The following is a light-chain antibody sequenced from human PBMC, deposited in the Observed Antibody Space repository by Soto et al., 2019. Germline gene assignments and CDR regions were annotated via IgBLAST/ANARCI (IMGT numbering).Light chain of an antibody. CDR2: EVT. CDR1: SSDVGEYNL. CDR3: CSYAGDSAFV. V-gene: IGLV2-23*02. J-gene: IGLJ1*01. Sequence: QSVLTQPASVSGSPGQSITISCAGTSSDVGEYNLVSWYQQHPGEAPKVLIYEVTKRPSGLSSRFAGSKSGNTASLTISGLQAEDEAGYYCCSYAGDSAFVFGTGTKSPS.